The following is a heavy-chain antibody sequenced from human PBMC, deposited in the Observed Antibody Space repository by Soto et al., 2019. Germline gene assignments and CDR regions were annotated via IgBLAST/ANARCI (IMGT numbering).Heavy chain of an antibody. CDR3: AREVGIAAAAYYHYYEGMDV. V-gene: IGHV1-18*04. J-gene: IGHJ6*02. D-gene: IGHD2-21*01. CDR2: ISGHKGDT. CDR1: GYSFSTYG. Sequence: GASVKVSCKASGYSFSTYGISWVRQVPGQGLEWMGWISGHKGDTNYARNFRGRISLTTDTSASIAYMELRRLRSDDTALYYCAREVGIAAAAYYHYYEGMDVWRQGTTVTVSS.